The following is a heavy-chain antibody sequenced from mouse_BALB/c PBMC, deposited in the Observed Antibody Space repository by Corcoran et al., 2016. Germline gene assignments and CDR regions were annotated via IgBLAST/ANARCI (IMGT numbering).Heavy chain of an antibody. CDR1: GYTFTEYT. D-gene: IGHD1-2*01. CDR3: SRGVNYYGLQAMDY. CDR2: INPNNGGT. J-gene: IGHJ4*01. Sequence: EVQLQQSGPELVKPGASVKISCKTSGYTFTEYTMHWVKQSHGKSLEWIGGINPNNGGTSYNQKFKGKATWTVDTSSSTADMELRSRTSEDSAVYYWSRGVNYYGLQAMDYGGQGTSVTVSA. V-gene: IGHV1-18*01.